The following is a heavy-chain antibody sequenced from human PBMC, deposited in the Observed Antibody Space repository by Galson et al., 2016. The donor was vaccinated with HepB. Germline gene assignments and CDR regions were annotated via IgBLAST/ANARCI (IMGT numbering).Heavy chain of an antibody. D-gene: IGHD2-21*01. Sequence: SLRLSCAASGFTFRSYAMSWVRQAPGKGLEWVSVISGGGSRSNYADSVKGRFTNPRDNSNNTLYLQMNHLRAEDTAVYYCAIIAGTYYFDSWGQGTLVTVSP. CDR2: ISGGGSRS. CDR3: AIIAGTYYFDS. J-gene: IGHJ4*02. V-gene: IGHV3-23*01. CDR1: GFTFRSYA.